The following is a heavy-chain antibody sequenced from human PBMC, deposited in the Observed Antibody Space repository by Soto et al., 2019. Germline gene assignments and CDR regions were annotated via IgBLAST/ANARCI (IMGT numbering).Heavy chain of an antibody. J-gene: IGHJ6*03. CDR2: ISSSSSTI. D-gene: IGHD3-3*01. V-gene: IGHV3-48*01. CDR3: ARRQGYTIFGRYYYYYMDV. CDR1: GFTFSSYS. Sequence: PGGSLRLSCAASGFTFSSYSMNWVRQAPGKGLEWVSYISSSSSTIYYADSVKGRFTISRDNAKNSLYLQMNSLRAEDTAVYYCARRQGYTIFGRYYYYYMDVWGKGTTVTVSS.